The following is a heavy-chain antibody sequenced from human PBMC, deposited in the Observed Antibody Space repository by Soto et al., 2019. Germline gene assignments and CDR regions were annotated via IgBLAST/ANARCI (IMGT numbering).Heavy chain of an antibody. D-gene: IGHD3-9*01. Sequence: ASVKVSCKASGYTFTAFYMNWVRQAPGQGLEWMGWVNPNTGVTKYAQKFRGRVTMTRDTSINTAYMELSGLTSDDTAVYYCTTLRLDPWGQGTLVTV. CDR1: GYTFTAFY. CDR3: TTLRLDP. V-gene: IGHV1-2*02. CDR2: VNPNTGVT. J-gene: IGHJ5*02.